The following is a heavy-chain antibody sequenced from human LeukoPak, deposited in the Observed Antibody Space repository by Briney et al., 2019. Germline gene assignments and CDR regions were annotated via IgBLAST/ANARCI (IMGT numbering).Heavy chain of an antibody. CDR3: AREPSSLWFGELTVYYYGMDV. D-gene: IGHD3-10*01. V-gene: IGHV3-30*04. CDR1: GFTFRSYA. CDR2: ISYDGSNK. Sequence: GGSLRLSCAASGFTFRSYAMHWVRQAPGKGLEWVAVISYDGSNKYYADSVKGRFTISRDNSKNTLYLQMNSLRAEDTAVYYCAREPSSLWFGELTVYYYGMDVWGQGTTVTASS. J-gene: IGHJ6*02.